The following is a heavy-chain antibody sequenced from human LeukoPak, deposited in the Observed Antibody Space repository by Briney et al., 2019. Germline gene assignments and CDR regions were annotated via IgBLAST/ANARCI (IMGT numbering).Heavy chain of an antibody. CDR2: ISDT. V-gene: IGHV5-51*01. CDR3: ARRYSSSSEWFDP. J-gene: IGHJ5*02. D-gene: IGHD6-6*01. CDR1: GYSFTSYW. Sequence: GESLKISCRGSGYSFTSYWIGWVRQMPGKGLEWMGIISDTRYSPSFQGQVTISADKSISTAYLQWSSLKASDTAMYYCARRYSSSSEWFDPWGQGTLVTVSS.